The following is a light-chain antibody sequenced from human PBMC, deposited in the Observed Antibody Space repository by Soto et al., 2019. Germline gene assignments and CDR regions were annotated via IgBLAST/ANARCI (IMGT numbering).Light chain of an antibody. V-gene: IGLV2-14*01. Sequence: QSALTQPASVSGSPGQSITISCTGTSSDVGGYNYVSWFQQHPGKAPKLKIYEVSNRPSGVSNRFSGSKSGNTASLTISELQAEDEADYYCTSFTTISTWVFGGGTKGHRP. CDR1: SSDVGGYNY. CDR3: TSFTTISTWV. J-gene: IGLJ3*02. CDR2: EVS.